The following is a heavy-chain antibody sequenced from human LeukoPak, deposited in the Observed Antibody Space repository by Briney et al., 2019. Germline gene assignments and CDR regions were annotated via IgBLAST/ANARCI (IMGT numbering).Heavy chain of an antibody. CDR1: GYTFTTYY. D-gene: IGHD5-24*01. V-gene: IGHV1-46*03. J-gene: IGHJ4*02. CDR3: ARSVKMPTIVN. Sequence: GASVKVSCKASGYTFTTYYMHWVRQAPGQGLQWMGIINPSGGSTSYAQKFQGRVTMTRDTSTSTVYMELSSLRSDDTAIYYCARSVKMPTIVNWGQGTMATVSS. CDR2: INPSGGST.